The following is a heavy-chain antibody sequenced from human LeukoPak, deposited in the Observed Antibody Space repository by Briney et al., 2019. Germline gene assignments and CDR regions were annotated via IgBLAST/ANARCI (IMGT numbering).Heavy chain of an antibody. CDR3: ARLRSPYGMDV. J-gene: IGHJ6*02. CDR2: IIPIFGTA. Sequence: GASVKVSCKASGGTFSSYAISWGRQATGQGLEWMGRIIPIFGTANYAQKFQGRVTITADESTSTAFMELSSLRSEDTAVYYCARLRSPYGMDVWGQGTTVTVPS. D-gene: IGHD5-12*01. V-gene: IGHV1-69*13. CDR1: GGTFSSYA.